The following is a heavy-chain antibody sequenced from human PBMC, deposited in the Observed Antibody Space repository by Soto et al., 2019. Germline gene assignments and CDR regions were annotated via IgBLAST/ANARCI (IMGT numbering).Heavy chain of an antibody. V-gene: IGHV1-24*01. Sequence: ASVKVSCKVSGYTLTELSMHWVRQAPGKGLEWMGGFDPEDGETIYAQKFQCRVTMTEDTSTDTAYMELSSLRSEDTAVYYCATAKTYYDILDYWGQGTLVTVSS. CDR1: GYTLTELS. D-gene: IGHD3-9*01. CDR2: FDPEDGET. CDR3: ATAKTYYDILDY. J-gene: IGHJ4*02.